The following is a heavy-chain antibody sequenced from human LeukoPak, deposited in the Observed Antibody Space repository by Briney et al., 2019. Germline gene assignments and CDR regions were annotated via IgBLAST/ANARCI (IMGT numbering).Heavy chain of an antibody. J-gene: IGHJ4*02. Sequence: PGGSLRLSCAASGFRFSSYGIHWVRQAPGKGLEWVTFIESDGTKEYYADSVKGRFTISRDNSKNTVYVRMNTLRAEDTAVYYCAKEGSGWYYLDYWGQGTVVTVSS. D-gene: IGHD6-19*01. CDR1: GFRFSSYG. CDR3: AKEGSGWYYLDY. CDR2: IESDGTKE. V-gene: IGHV3-30*02.